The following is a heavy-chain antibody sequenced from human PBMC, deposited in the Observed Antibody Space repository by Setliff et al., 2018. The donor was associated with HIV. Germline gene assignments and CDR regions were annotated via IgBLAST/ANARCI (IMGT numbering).Heavy chain of an antibody. CDR3: AYDSSGYYRPNAFDI. CDR2: IYTSGST. Sequence: SETLSLTCTVSGGSISSGSYYWSWIRQPAGKGLEWIGHIYTSGSTNYNPSLKSRVTISVDTSKNQFSLKLSSVTAADTAVYYCAYDSSGYYRPNAFDIWGQGTMVTVSS. J-gene: IGHJ3*02. V-gene: IGHV4-61*09. CDR1: GGSISSGSYY. D-gene: IGHD3-22*01.